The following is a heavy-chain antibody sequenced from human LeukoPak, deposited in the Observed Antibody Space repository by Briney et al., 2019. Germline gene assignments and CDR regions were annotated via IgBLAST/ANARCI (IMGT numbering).Heavy chain of an antibody. CDR3: ARDHSCIRSSTSCYGVN. CDR2: IYSGGST. J-gene: IGHJ4*02. V-gene: IGHV3-66*01. Sequence: GGSLRLSCAASGFTVSSNYMSWVRQAPGKGLEWVSVIYSGGSTYYADSVKGRFTISRDNPKNTLYLQMNSLRAEDTAVYYCARDHSCIRSSTSCYGVNWGQGTLVTVSS. D-gene: IGHD2-2*01. CDR1: GFTVSSNY.